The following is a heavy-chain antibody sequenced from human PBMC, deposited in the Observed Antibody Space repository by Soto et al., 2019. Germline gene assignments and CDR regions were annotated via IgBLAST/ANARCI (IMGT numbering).Heavy chain of an antibody. D-gene: IGHD2-15*01. CDR1: GFTFSSYG. V-gene: IGHV3-33*01. CDR2: IWYDGSNK. J-gene: IGHJ6*02. Sequence: GGSLRLSCAASGFTFSSYGMHWVRQAPGKGLEWVAVIWYDGSNKYYADSVKGRFTISRDNSKNTLYLQMNSLRAEDTAVYYCARDPGDCSGGSCPRNYGMDVWGQGTTVTVSS. CDR3: ARDPGDCSGGSCPRNYGMDV.